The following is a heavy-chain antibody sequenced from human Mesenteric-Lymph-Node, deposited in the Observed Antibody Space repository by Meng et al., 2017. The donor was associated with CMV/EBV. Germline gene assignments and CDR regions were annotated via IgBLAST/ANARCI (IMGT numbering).Heavy chain of an antibody. CDR3: ARHNPGIHYFDY. Sequence: TVTGGSMCSSSYYWGWIRQPPGKGLEWIGSIYYSGSTYYNPSLKSRVTISVDTSKNQFSLKLSSVTAADTAVYYCARHNPGIHYFDYWGQGTLVTVSS. V-gene: IGHV4-39*01. J-gene: IGHJ4*02. D-gene: IGHD3-10*01. CDR2: IYYSGST. CDR1: GGSMCSSSYY.